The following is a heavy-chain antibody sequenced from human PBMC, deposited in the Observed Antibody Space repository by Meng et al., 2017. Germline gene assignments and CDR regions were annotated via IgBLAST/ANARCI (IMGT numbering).Heavy chain of an antibody. CDR1: AYTLSSDG. Sequence: QGQLGQSGAEVKKPGASVKVSCDASAYTLSSDGFSWVRQAPGQGLEWLGWINTYNGKTDYAHRFQDRVTLTTDTFTNTAYMELRSLRSDDTAVYYCATRGNPYLNCWGQGTLVTVSS. CDR2: INTYNGKT. V-gene: IGHV1-18*01. CDR3: ATRGNPYLNC. J-gene: IGHJ4*02.